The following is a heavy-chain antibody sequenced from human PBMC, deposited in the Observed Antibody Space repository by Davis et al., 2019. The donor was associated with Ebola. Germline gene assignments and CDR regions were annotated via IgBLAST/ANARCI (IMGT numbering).Heavy chain of an antibody. CDR1: GFIVSSNY. V-gene: IGHV3-53*01. J-gene: IGHJ4*02. CDR3: AKDHDFWSGYYDY. CDR2: IYSGGTT. D-gene: IGHD3-3*01. Sequence: GESLKISCAASGFIVSSNYMSWVRQAPGKGLEWVSVIYSGGTTNYADSVKGRFTISRHNSKNTLYLQMNSLRAEDTAVYYCAKDHDFWSGYYDYWGQGTLVAVSS.